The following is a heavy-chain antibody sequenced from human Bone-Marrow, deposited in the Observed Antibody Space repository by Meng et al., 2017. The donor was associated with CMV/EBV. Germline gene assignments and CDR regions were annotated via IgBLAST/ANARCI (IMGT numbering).Heavy chain of an antibody. D-gene: IGHD1-14*01. CDR2: VYYSGTT. Sequence: SETLSLTCTVSGGSISSYYWNWFRQPPGKGLEWLASVYYSGTTNYNPSLKSRLTISVDTSKSQFSLKLNSVTAADTAVYYCARDLNRAYSYYGMDVWGQGTAVTVSS. CDR3: ARDLNRAYSYYGMDV. CDR1: GGSISSYY. V-gene: IGHV4-59*01. J-gene: IGHJ6*02.